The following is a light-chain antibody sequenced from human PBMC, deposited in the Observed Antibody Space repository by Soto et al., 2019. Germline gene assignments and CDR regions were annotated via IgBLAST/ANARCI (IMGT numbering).Light chain of an antibody. Sequence: EIVLTQSPGTLSLSPGERATLSCRASQSVSSKLAWYQQKPGQAPRLLIYGASTRATGIPARFSGSGSGTEFTLTISSLQSEDFAVYYCQQYNIWPPITFGQGTRLEIK. CDR1: QSVSSK. J-gene: IGKJ5*01. CDR3: QQYNIWPPIT. CDR2: GAS. V-gene: IGKV3-15*01.